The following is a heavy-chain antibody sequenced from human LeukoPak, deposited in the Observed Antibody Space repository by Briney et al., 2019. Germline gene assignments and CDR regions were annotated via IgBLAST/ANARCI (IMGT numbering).Heavy chain of an antibody. D-gene: IGHD2-15*01. Sequence: SETLSLTCAVYGASFTGYYWSWFRQPPGKGLDWIGEINHSGGTNYNPSLKSRVTISLARSNNQFSLKLSSVTAADTAVYYCARLLPLQGGDVWGQGTTVTVSS. CDR1: GASFTGYY. J-gene: IGHJ6*02. CDR2: INHSGGT. V-gene: IGHV4-34*01. CDR3: ARLLPLQGGDV.